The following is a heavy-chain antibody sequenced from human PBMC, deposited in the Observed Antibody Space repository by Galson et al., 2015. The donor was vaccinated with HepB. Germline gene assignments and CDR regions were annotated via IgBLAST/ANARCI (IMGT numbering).Heavy chain of an antibody. CDR3: ARDNGAEDYDSNGYQYYFGY. V-gene: IGHV3-21*01. CDR1: GFTFSSYS. Sequence: LRLSCAASGFTFSSYSMNWVRQAPGKGLGWVSSISSSSSYIYYANSVKGRFTISRDNAKNSLYLQMNSLRAEDTAVYYCARDNGAEDYDSNGYQYYFGYWGQGTLVTVSS. CDR2: ISSSSSYI. D-gene: IGHD3-22*01. J-gene: IGHJ4*02.